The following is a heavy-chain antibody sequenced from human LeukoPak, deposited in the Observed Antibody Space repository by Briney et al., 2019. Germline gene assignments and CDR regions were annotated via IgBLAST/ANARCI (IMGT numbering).Heavy chain of an antibody. CDR2: ISGSGGIT. Sequence: GGSLRLSCAASGFTFSSYAMSWVRQAPGKGVEWVSVISGSGGITYYADSVKGRFTISRDNSKNTLYLQMNSLRAEDAAVYYCAKISSFSPTDYWGQGTLVTVSS. J-gene: IGHJ4*02. CDR3: AKISSFSPTDY. D-gene: IGHD6-13*01. V-gene: IGHV3-23*01. CDR1: GFTFSSYA.